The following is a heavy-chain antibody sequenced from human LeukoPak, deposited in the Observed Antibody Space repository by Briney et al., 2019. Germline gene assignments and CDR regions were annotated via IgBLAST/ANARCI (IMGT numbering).Heavy chain of an antibody. CDR1: GGTFSSYA. V-gene: IGHV1-69*04. Sequence: SVKVSCKASGGTFSSYAISWVRQAPGQGLEWMGRIIPILGIANYAQKFQGRVTITADKSTSTAYMELSSLRSEDTAVYYCARSYYYDSSGRMTERFDYWGQGILVTVSS. CDR2: IIPILGIA. D-gene: IGHD3-22*01. CDR3: ARSYYYDSSGRMTERFDY. J-gene: IGHJ4*02.